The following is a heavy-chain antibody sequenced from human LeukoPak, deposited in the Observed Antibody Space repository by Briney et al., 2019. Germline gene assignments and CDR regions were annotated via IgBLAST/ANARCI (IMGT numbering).Heavy chain of an antibody. CDR1: GFIFNSYG. D-gene: IGHD6-19*01. J-gene: IGHJ3*02. CDR2: IWYDGSNK. V-gene: IGHV3-33*01. Sequence: GRSLRLSCAASGFIFNSYGMHWDRQAPGKGLEWVAVIWYDGSNKYYADSVKGRFTISRDNSKNTLYLQMNSLRAEDTAVYYCARTRRAVATDPFDIWGQGTTVIVSS. CDR3: ARTRRAVATDPFDI.